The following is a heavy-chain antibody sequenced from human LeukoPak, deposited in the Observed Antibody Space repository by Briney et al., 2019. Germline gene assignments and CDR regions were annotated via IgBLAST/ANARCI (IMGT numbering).Heavy chain of an antibody. CDR2: IYYSGST. CDR1: GGSISSYY. V-gene: IGHV4-59*01. Sequence: PSETLSLTCTVSGGSISSYYWSWIRQPPGKGLEGIGYIYYSGSTNYNPSLKSRVTISVDTSKNQFSLKLSSVTAADTAVYYCARTTEGGYSYGYFYYYYMDVWGKGTTVTISS. CDR3: ARTTEGGYSYGYFYYYYMDV. J-gene: IGHJ6*03. D-gene: IGHD5-18*01.